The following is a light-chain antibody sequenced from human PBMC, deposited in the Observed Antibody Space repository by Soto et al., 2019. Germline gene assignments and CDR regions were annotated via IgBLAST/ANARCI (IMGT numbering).Light chain of an antibody. V-gene: IGKV3-11*01. CDR1: QSVSSY. J-gene: IGKJ4*01. CDR3: QQFSSYPLT. CDR2: DAS. Sequence: EIVLTQSPATLSLSPGERATLSCWASQSVSSYLAWYQQKPGQAPRLLIYDASNRATGIPARFSGSGSGTDFTLTISSLEPEDFAVYYCQQFSSYPLTFGGGTKVEIK.